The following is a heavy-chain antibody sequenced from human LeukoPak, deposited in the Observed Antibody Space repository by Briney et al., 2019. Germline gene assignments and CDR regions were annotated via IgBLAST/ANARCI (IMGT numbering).Heavy chain of an antibody. V-gene: IGHV3-23*01. CDR3: AQDPAGVVIN. D-gene: IGHD3-22*01. CDR1: GFTFSSHA. J-gene: IGHJ4*02. Sequence: GGSLRLSCQASGFTFSSHAMTWVRQAPGKGLEWVSTISGSCRSTYFADSVKGRFAISRDNSKNTLSLQMNSLRAEDTAFYFCAQDPAGVVINWGQGTLVTVSS. CDR2: ISGSCRST.